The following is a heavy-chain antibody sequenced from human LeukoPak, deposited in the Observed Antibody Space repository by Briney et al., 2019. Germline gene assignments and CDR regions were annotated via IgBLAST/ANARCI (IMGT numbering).Heavy chain of an antibody. CDR2: IYYSGST. V-gene: IGHV4-39*07. CDR1: GGSISTSSYY. Sequence: SETLSLTCTVSGGSISTSSYYWGWIRQPPGKGLECIGNIYYSGSTYYNPSLKSRVTISVDKSKNHFSLKLSSVTAADTAVYYCATLNYYVEGDWFDPWGQGTLVTVSS. J-gene: IGHJ5*02. D-gene: IGHD3-10*02. CDR3: ATLNYYVEGDWFDP.